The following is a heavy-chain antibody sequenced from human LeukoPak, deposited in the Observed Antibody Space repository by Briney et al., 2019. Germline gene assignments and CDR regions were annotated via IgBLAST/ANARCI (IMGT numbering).Heavy chain of an antibody. V-gene: IGHV1-18*01. J-gene: IGHJ4*02. CDR1: GYPFTSYG. D-gene: IGHD6-19*01. Sequence: VASVKVSCKASGYPFTSYGITWVRQAPGQGLEWMGWISAYNGHTNYAQNLQGRVTMTTDTSTATAYMELRSLRSDDTAVYYCARQRYRSTQWLVDPTAYWGQGTLVSISS. CDR2: ISAYNGHT. CDR3: ARQRYRSTQWLVDPTAY.